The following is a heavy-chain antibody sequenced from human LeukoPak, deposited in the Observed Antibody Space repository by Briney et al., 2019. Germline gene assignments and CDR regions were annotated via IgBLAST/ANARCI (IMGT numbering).Heavy chain of an antibody. CDR2: ISSSGDYI. Sequence: GGSLSLSCAASGFTISTYSMNWLRQVPGKGLEWVSSISSSGDYIYYANSMKGRFTISKDNAKNSLYLQMGSLKAEDTAVYYCARGSGYWVTTSIDYWGQGTLVTVSS. CDR3: ARGSGYWVTTSIDY. D-gene: IGHD3-3*01. CDR1: GFTISTYS. J-gene: IGHJ4*02. V-gene: IGHV3-21*06.